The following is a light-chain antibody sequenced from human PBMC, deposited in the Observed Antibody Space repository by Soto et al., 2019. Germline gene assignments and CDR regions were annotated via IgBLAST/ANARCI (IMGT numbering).Light chain of an antibody. J-gene: IGKJ2*01. CDR3: QQSYSTPYT. CDR1: QSISSH. CDR2: AAS. Sequence: DIQMTQSPSSLSASVGDRVTITCRASQSISSHLNWYQQKPGKAPKLLIYAASSLQSGVPSRFSGSGSGTDFTLAISSLEPEDFATYYCQQSYSTPYTLGQGTKLEIK. V-gene: IGKV1-39*01.